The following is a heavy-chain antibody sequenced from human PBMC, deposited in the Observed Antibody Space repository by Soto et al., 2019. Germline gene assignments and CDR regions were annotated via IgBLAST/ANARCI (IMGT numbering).Heavy chain of an antibody. CDR2: SSGSGGST. D-gene: IGHD4-17*01. J-gene: IGHJ6*02. CDR3: AKDLYYGDDRGSYCDFGIDD. CDR1: GCTYSSYA. V-gene: IGHV3-23*01. Sequence: GGSLRLSCAAAGCTYSSYAMSWVRPAPGNGLERVSASSGSGGSTYYPDSVKGRFTISRDNSQNTLYLHKNRLIAEDLAVYYRAKDLYYGDDRGSYCDFGIDDSGHGNRVTVCS.